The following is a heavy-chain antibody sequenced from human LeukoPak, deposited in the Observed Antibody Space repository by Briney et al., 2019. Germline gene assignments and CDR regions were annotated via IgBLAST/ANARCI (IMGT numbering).Heavy chain of an antibody. V-gene: IGHV4-31*03. CDR3: ARWDKILSADSFDI. CDR1: GGSISSGGYY. Sequence: SQTLSLTCTVSGGSISSGGYYWSWIRQHPGKGLEWIGYIYYSGSSYYNSSLKSRATISVDTSKNQFSLKLSSVTAADTAVYYCARWDKILSADSFDIWGQGTMVTVSS. D-gene: IGHD3-10*01. CDR2: IYYSGSS. J-gene: IGHJ3*02.